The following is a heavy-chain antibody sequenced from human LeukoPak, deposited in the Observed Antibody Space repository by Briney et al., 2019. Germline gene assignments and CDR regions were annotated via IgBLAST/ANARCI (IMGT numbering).Heavy chain of an antibody. CDR1: GVSISSYY. V-gene: IGHV4-59*01. CDR3: AKGYGSGSLYYYYYYGMDV. D-gene: IGHD3-10*01. Sequence: SETLSLTCTVSGVSISSYYWSWIRQPPGKGLEWIGYIYYSGSTNYNPSLKSRVTISVDTSKNQFSLKLSSVTAADTAVYYCAKGYGSGSLYYYYYYGMDVWGQGTTVTVSS. J-gene: IGHJ6*02. CDR2: IYYSGST.